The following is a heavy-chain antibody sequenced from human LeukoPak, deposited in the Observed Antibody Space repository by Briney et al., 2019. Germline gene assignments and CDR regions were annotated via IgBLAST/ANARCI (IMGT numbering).Heavy chain of an antibody. Sequence: ASVKVSCKASGYTFTSYAMHWVRQAPGQRLEWMGWINAGNGNTKYSQKFQGRVTITRDASASTAYMELSSLRSEDTAVYYCARETRDYGDYGYWGQGTLVTVSS. CDR2: INAGNGNT. J-gene: IGHJ4*02. D-gene: IGHD4-17*01. CDR1: GYTFTSYA. CDR3: ARETRDYGDYGY. V-gene: IGHV1-3*01.